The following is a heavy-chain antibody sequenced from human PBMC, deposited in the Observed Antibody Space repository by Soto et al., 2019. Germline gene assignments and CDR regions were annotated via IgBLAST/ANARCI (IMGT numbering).Heavy chain of an antibody. Sequence: SETLSLTCAVYGGSFSGYYWSWIRQPPGKGLEWIGEINHSGSTNYNPSLKSRVTISVDTSKNQFSLKLSSVTAADTAVYYCARWETEYSRTYFDYWGQGTLVTVSS. D-gene: IGHD6-6*01. CDR1: GGSFSGYY. CDR2: INHSGST. V-gene: IGHV4-34*01. CDR3: ARWETEYSRTYFDY. J-gene: IGHJ4*02.